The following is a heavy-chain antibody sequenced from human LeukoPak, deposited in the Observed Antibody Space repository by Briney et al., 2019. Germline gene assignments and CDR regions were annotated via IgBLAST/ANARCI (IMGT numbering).Heavy chain of an antibody. CDR2: IWSNGINR. CDR3: VKERGPFDGFDV. V-gene: IGHV3-33*06. CDR1: GFTFSIYS. Sequence: QSGGSLRLSCAASGFTFSIYSMNWVRQAPAKGLEWVAVIWSNGINRYYADSVKGRFTFSRDNSKNTLSLQMNSLRAEDTAVYYCVKERGPFDGFDVWGQGTMVTVSS. J-gene: IGHJ3*01.